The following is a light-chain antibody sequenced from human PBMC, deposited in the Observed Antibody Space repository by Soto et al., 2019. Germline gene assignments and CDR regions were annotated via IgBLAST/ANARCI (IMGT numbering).Light chain of an antibody. CDR2: DAS. V-gene: IGKV3-11*01. CDR1: QSVNSNY. J-gene: IGKJ1*01. Sequence: EMVMTQSPAILSVSPGESATLSCRASQSVNSNYLAWYQQHPGQPPRLLIYDASNRATGIPARFSGSGSGTDFTLTISSLEPEDFAVYYCQQRSNWPRTFGQGTKVDIK. CDR3: QQRSNWPRT.